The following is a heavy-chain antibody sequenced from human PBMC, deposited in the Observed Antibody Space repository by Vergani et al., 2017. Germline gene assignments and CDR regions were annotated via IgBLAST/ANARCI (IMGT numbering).Heavy chain of an antibody. Sequence: EVPLVQSGAEVKKPGESLNIPCKGSRHRFTSYWIVGVRQMPGKGLECMGIIYPCYSDTLYSPIFQRQVNISADKSISTDYLHWSSLKASYTAMYYCARRDWKDSDDIWGQGTMVTVSA. CDR1: RHRFTSYW. CDR2: IYPCYSDT. CDR3: ARRDWKDSDDI. J-gene: IGHJ3*02. D-gene: IGHD1-1*01. V-gene: IGHV5-51*01.